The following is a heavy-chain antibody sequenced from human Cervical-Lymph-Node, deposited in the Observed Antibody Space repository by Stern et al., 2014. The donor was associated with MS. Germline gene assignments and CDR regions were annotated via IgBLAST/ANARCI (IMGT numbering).Heavy chain of an antibody. CDR2: INSNTGNP. D-gene: IGHD4-17*01. Sequence: QLVQSGSELKKPGASVKVSCEASGYTFTSFAINWVRQAPGQGLEWMGWINSNTGNPTYAQGFTGRFVFSLDTSVSTAYLQISSLKAEDTAVYYCARDPHDYGDRFDYWGQGTLVTVSS. CDR1: GYTFTSFA. V-gene: IGHV7-4-1*02. J-gene: IGHJ4*02. CDR3: ARDPHDYGDRFDY.